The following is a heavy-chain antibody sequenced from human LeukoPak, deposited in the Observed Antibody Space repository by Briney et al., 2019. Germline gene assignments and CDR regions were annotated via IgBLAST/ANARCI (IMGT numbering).Heavy chain of an antibody. J-gene: IGHJ4*02. CDR2: IKSKADGETI. V-gene: IGHV3-15*07. CDR1: GFTFTNAW. D-gene: IGHD1-20*01. Sequence: PGGSLRLSCAASGFTFTNAWMNWVRQAPGKGLEWVGRIKSKADGETIDYAAPVKGRFTFSRDDSKNMLYLQMNSLKSEDTAAYYCSTLTSRGLSDSWGQGTLVIVSS. CDR3: STLTSRGLSDS.